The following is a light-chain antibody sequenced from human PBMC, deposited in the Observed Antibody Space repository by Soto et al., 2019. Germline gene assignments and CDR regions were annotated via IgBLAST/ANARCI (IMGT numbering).Light chain of an antibody. Sequence: TVMTQSPGTVSVSPGEMATLSCRASQSISSKLAWYQQKPGQAPRLLIYGASTRATGVPARFSGSGSGTEFTLTISSLQSEDFAIYYCQQYHDYKMFGQGTKVEIK. CDR3: QQYHDYKM. CDR2: GAS. CDR1: QSISSK. V-gene: IGKV3-15*01. J-gene: IGKJ1*01.